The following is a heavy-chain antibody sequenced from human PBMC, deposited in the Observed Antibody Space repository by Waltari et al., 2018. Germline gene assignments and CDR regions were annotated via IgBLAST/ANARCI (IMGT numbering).Heavy chain of an antibody. Sequence: QVQLQQWGAGLLKPSETLSLTCAVYGGSFSGYYWSWIRQPPGKGLEWIGEINHSGSTNYNPSLKSRVTISVDTSKNQVSLKLSSVTAADTAVYYWARGGWTGGYDRAVAGYYFDYWGQGTLVTVSS. CDR2: INHSGST. J-gene: IGHJ4*02. V-gene: IGHV4-34*01. CDR1: GGSFSGYY. CDR3: ARGGWTGGYDRAVAGYYFDY. D-gene: IGHD6-19*01.